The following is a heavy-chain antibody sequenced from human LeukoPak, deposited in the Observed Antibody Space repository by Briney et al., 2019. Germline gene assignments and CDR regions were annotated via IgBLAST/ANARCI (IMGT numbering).Heavy chain of an antibody. V-gene: IGHV3-7*01. CDR3: ATTTSAQLPIGY. D-gene: IGHD5-18*01. Sequence: GGSLGLSCAASGFTFSSYWMSWVRQAPGKGLEWVANIKEDGSEKYYVDSVKGRFTISRDNAKNSLYLQMNSLRAEDTAVYYCATTTSAQLPIGYWGQGTLVTVSS. CDR1: GFTFSSYW. CDR2: IKEDGSEK. J-gene: IGHJ4*02.